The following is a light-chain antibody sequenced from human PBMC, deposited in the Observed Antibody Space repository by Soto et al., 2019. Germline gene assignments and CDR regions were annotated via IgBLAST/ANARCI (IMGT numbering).Light chain of an antibody. CDR1: SSDLGGYNY. CDR2: EVS. V-gene: IGLV2-14*01. CDR3: CSYAGTFYV. Sequence: QSVLTQPASVSGSPGQSITISCTGTSSDLGGYNYVSWYQHHPGKAPKLMIYEVSNRPSGVSNRFSGSKSGNTASLTISGLQAEDEADYYCCSYAGTFYVFGTGTKVTVL. J-gene: IGLJ1*01.